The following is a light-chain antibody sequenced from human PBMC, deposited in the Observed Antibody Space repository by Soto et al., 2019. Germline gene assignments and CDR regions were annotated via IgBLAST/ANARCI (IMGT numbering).Light chain of an antibody. CDR3: GLYTSSRSLV. CDR2: KFS. CDR1: SSDVGAYNY. J-gene: IGLJ1*01. Sequence: QSVLTRHASVSGSPGQSLTISCTGTSSDVGAYNYVSWYQQHPAKAPKPMIYKFSNRPSGDSHRIPRSKSNNTASLIISRLHTDYEAEYYCGLYTSSRSLVFGHVTKVTVL. V-gene: IGLV2-14*01.